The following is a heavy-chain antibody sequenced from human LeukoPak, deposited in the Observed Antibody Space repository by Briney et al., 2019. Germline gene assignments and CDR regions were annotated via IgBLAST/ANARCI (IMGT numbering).Heavy chain of an antibody. Sequence: GGSLRLSCAASGFTFSSYTMSWVRQAPGKGLEWVSAISASGGSTHYADSVKGRFTISRDNSKNTLFLQMNSLRAEDTAVYYCAKAGGYYDSSDYYTYWGQGTPVTVSS. CDR2: ISASGGST. CDR1: GFTFSSYT. CDR3: AKAGGYYDSSDYYTY. D-gene: IGHD3-22*01. V-gene: IGHV3-23*01. J-gene: IGHJ4*02.